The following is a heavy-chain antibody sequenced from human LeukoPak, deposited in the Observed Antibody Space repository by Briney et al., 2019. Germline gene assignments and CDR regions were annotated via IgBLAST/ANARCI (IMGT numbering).Heavy chain of an antibody. CDR3: ARITIFGVVIIWETFDP. CDR2: ISSSSSYI. V-gene: IGHV3-21*01. D-gene: IGHD3-3*01. Sequence: PGGSLRLSCAASGFTFSSYSMNWVRQAPGKGLEWVSSISSSSSYIYYADSVEGRFTISRDNAKNSLYLQMNSLRAEDTAVYYCARITIFGVVIIWETFDPWGQGTLVTVSS. CDR1: GFTFSSYS. J-gene: IGHJ5*02.